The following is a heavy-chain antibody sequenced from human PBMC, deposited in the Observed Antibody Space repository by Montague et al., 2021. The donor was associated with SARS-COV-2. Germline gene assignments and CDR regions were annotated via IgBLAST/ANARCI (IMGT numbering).Heavy chain of an antibody. CDR3: ARDCYDYGSGSYQRWFDP. V-gene: IGHV4-38-2*02. J-gene: IGHJ5*02. D-gene: IGHD3-10*01. CDR2: IYHSGST. CDR1: GYSISSGYY. Sequence: SETLSLTCTVSGYSISSGYYWGWIRQPPGKGLEWIGSIYHSGSTYYNPSLKSRVTISVDTSKNQFSLQLRSVTAADTAVYYCARDCYDYGSGSYQRWFDPWGQGTLGTVSS.